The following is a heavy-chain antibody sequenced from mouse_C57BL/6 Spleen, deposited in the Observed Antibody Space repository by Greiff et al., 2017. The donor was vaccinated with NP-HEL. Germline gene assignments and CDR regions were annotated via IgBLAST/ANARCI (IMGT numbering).Heavy chain of an antibody. Sequence: VQLQQSGAELVRPGTSVKVSCKASGYAFTNYLIEWVKQRPGQGLEWIGVINPGSGGTNYNEKFKGKATLTADKSSSTAYMQLSSLTSEDSAVYFCASFLPYAMDYWGQGASVTVSS. V-gene: IGHV1-54*01. D-gene: IGHD6-1*01. CDR3: ASFLPYAMDY. J-gene: IGHJ4*01. CDR2: INPGSGGT. CDR1: GYAFTNYL.